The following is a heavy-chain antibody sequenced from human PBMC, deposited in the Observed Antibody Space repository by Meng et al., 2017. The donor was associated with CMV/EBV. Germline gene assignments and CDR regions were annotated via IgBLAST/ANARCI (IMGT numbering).Heavy chain of an antibody. Sequence: VQLVKSGAWVKKPGSSVKASCKAAGGTFSSYAISWGRQAPGQGLEWMGVIIPIFGTANYAQKFQGRVTITADESTSTAYMELSSLRSEDTAVYYCARGVIEMATRVGLRYWGQGTLVTVSS. CDR3: ARGVIEMATRVGLRY. CDR1: GGTFSSYA. J-gene: IGHJ4*02. D-gene: IGHD5-24*01. CDR2: IIPIFGTA. V-gene: IGHV1-69*01.